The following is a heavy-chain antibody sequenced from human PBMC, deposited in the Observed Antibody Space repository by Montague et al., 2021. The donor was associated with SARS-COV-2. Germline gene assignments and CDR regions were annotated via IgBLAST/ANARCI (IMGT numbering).Heavy chain of an antibody. CDR3: AAQSSGGYCSSSSCYVWFDP. Sequence: SETLSLTCTVSGGSISGSSYYWGWIRQLPGKGLEWIGSIHYSGSTYYNPSLKSRVTISVDTSKKHFSLKLSSVTAADTAVYFCAAQSSGGYCSSSSCYVWFDPWGQGTLVTVSS. CDR1: GGSISGSSYY. D-gene: IGHD2-2*01. J-gene: IGHJ5*02. V-gene: IGHV4-39*01. CDR2: IHYSGST.